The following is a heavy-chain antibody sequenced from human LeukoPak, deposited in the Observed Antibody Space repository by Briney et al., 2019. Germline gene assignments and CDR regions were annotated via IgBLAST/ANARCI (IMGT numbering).Heavy chain of an antibody. CDR3: AKEYYSGSGTYLYYFDY. V-gene: IGHV3-23*01. CDR1: GFTFTSYA. D-gene: IGHD3-10*01. Sequence: GGSLRLSCAASGFTFTSYAMSWVRQAPGKGLEWVSTISNGGANTYYTDSVKGRFTISRDNSKNTLYLQMNSLRAEDTAVYSCAKEYYSGSGTYLYYFDYWGQGTLVTVSS. CDR2: ISNGGANT. J-gene: IGHJ4*02.